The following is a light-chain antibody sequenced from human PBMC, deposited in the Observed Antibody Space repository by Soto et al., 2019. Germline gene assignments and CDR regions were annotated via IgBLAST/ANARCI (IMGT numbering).Light chain of an antibody. V-gene: IGKV3-20*01. J-gene: IGKJ1*01. CDR1: QSVSSNY. Sequence: EIVLTQSPGTLSLSPGERATLSCRASQSVSSNYLAWYQQKPGQAPRLLIFGASNRATGVPDRFTGSGSGTDFTLTISRLEPEDFAVYFCHQYITSPPTFGQGTKVEVK. CDR3: HQYITSPPT. CDR2: GAS.